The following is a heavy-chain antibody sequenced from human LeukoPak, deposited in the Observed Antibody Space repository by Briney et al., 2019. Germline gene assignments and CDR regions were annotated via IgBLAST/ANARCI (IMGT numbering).Heavy chain of an antibody. V-gene: IGHV1-8*01. J-gene: IGHJ6*02. CDR2: MSPNSGNT. Sequence: ASVKVSCKASGYTFTSYDINWVRQATGQGLEWMGWMSPNSGNTGYAQKFQGRVTMTRNTSISTAYMELSSLRSEDTAVYYCASLVSFYYYYGMDVWGQGTTVTVSS. D-gene: IGHD2-2*01. CDR3: ASLVSFYYYYGMDV. CDR1: GYTFTSYD.